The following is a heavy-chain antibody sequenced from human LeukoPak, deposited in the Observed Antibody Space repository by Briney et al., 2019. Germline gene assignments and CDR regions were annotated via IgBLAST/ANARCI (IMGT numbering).Heavy chain of an antibody. Sequence: SETLSLTCGVYGGPFRGYYWSWIRQPPGKGLEWIGEINYSGSTNYNPSLKSPVIISVDTSKNQFSLKLSSVTAADTAVYYCARRQPPYWFDPWGQGTLVTVSS. D-gene: IGHD6-13*01. CDR1: GGPFRGYY. V-gene: IGHV4-34*01. CDR3: ARRQPPYWFDP. CDR2: INYSGST. J-gene: IGHJ5*02.